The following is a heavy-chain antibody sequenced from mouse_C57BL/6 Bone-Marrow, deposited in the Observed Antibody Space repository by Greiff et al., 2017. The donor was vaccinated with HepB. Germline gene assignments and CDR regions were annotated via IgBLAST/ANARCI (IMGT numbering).Heavy chain of an antibody. J-gene: IGHJ4*01. CDR3: ARGSGYSYAMDY. Sequence: VQLQQPGAELVMPGASVKLSCKASGYTFTSYWMHWVKQRPGQGLEWIGEIDPSDSYTNYNQKFKGKSTLTVDKSSSTAYMQLSSLTSEDSAVYYCARGSGYSYAMDYWGQGTSVTVSS. D-gene: IGHD3-2*02. V-gene: IGHV1-69*01. CDR1: GYTFTSYW. CDR2: IDPSDSYT.